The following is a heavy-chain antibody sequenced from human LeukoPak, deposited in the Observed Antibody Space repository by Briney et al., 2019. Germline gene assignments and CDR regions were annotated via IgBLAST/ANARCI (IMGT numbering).Heavy chain of an antibody. D-gene: IGHD6-6*01. Sequence: GGSLRLSCAASGFTFSSYAMHWVRQAPGKGLEWVSAISGSGGSTYYADSVKGRFTISRDNSKNTLYLQMNSLRAEDTAVYYCAKDTSIAAPEPHDAFDIWGQGTMVTVSS. J-gene: IGHJ3*02. CDR2: ISGSGGST. CDR1: GFTFSSYA. V-gene: IGHV3-23*01. CDR3: AKDTSIAAPEPHDAFDI.